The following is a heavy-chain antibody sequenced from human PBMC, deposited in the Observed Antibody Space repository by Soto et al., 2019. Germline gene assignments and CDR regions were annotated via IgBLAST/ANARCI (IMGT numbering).Heavy chain of an antibody. J-gene: IGHJ4*02. CDR1: GGSINSYY. Sequence: SETLSLTCTVSGGSINSYYWSRIRRPPGKGLEWIGYVYYSGSTNYNPSLKSRVTISVDTSKNQFSLKLSSVTAADTAVYYCARALDCRGGSCYSGNYFDYWGQGTLVTVSS. CDR2: VYYSGST. CDR3: ARALDCRGGSCYSGNYFDY. V-gene: IGHV4-59*12. D-gene: IGHD2-15*01.